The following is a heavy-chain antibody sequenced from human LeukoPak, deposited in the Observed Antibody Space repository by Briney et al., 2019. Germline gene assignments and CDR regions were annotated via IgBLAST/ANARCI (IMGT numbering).Heavy chain of an antibody. CDR2: IWYDGSNK. CDR3: AKRNSDGDYVDY. V-gene: IGHV3-33*06. CDR1: GFTFSSYG. D-gene: IGHD4-17*01. Sequence: PGGSLRLXCAASGFTFSSYGMHWVRQAPGKGLECVAVIWYDGSNKYYADSVKGRFTISRDNSKNTLYLQMNSLRAEDTAVYYCAKRNSDGDYVDYWGQGTLVTVSS. J-gene: IGHJ4*02.